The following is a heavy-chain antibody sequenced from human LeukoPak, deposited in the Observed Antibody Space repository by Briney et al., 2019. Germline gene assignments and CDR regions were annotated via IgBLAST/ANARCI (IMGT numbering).Heavy chain of an antibody. D-gene: IGHD3-22*01. Sequence: SVKVSCKASGFSFTSSAVQWVRQARGHHLEWIGWIVVGSGTTDYAQKFQERVTITRDLSTSTAYMELSRLRSEDTAVYYCAADPQMYYYDSTGDYFCSWGQGTLVTVSS. CDR3: AADPQMYYYDSTGDYFCS. V-gene: IGHV1-58*01. CDR1: GFSFTSSA. CDR2: IVVGSGTT. J-gene: IGHJ4*02.